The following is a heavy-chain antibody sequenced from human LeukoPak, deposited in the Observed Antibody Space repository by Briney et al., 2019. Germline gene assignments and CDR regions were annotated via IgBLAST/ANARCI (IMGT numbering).Heavy chain of an antibody. CDR3: ASMRGNLSYYYMDV. CDR2: IYYIGST. D-gene: IGHD4-23*01. CDR1: GGSITSYY. J-gene: IGHJ6*03. V-gene: IGHV4-59*01. Sequence: SETLSLTCTVSGGSITSYYWSWIRQPPGKGLEWIEYIYYIGSTIYNPSLKSRVTISVDTSKNQFSLKLNSVTAADTAVYYCASMRGNLSYYYMDVWGKGTTVTVSS.